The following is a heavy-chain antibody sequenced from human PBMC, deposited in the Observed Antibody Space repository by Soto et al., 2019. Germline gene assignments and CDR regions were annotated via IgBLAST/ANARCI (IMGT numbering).Heavy chain of an antibody. Sequence: QVQLVESGGGVVQPGRSLRLSCAASGFTFSTFGMHWVRQAPGKGLEWVAVIWYDGSTKYYADSVKGRFTTSRDNSKNTLYLQMNSLRAEDTAVYYCARGGGIAVARSFDYWGQGTLVTVSS. CDR3: ARGGGIAVARSFDY. V-gene: IGHV3-33*01. J-gene: IGHJ4*02. CDR2: IWYDGSTK. CDR1: GFTFSTFG. D-gene: IGHD6-19*01.